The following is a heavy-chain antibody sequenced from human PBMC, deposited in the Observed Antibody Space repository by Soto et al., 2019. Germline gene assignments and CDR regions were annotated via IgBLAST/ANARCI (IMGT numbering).Heavy chain of an antibody. Sequence: SETLSLTCAVSGASFTSNDWWTWVLQPPGRGLEWIGEIYRTGSTNYNPSLKSRVTISLDKSENQFSLKVTSLTAADTAVYYCASRDPGTSVDYWGQGTLVTVSS. CDR3: ASRDPGTSVDY. J-gene: IGHJ4*02. V-gene: IGHV4-4*02. CDR1: GASFTSNDW. D-gene: IGHD1-7*01. CDR2: IYRTGST.